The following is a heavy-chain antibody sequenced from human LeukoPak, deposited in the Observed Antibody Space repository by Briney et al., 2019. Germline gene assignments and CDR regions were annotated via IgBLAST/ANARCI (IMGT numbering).Heavy chain of an antibody. D-gene: IGHD2-2*01. V-gene: IGHV3-30*02. J-gene: IGHJ4*02. Sequence: GGSLRLSCAASGFTFSSYGMHWVRQAPGKGLEWVAFIRYDGSNKYYADSVKGRFTISRDNSKNTLYLQMNSLRAEDTAVYYCAKESGSGIVVVPAAPPDDYWGQGTLVTVSS. CDR2: IRYDGSNK. CDR1: GFTFSSYG. CDR3: AKESGSGIVVVPAAPPDDY.